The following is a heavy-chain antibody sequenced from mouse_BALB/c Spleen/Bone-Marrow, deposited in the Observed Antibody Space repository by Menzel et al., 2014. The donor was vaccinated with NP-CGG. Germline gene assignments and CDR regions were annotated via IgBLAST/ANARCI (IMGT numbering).Heavy chain of an antibody. CDR3: ARSRTGTYFDY. CDR1: GYTLTSYW. CDR2: INPSTGYT. J-gene: IGHJ2*01. Sequence: QVQLQQSGAELAKPGASVKMSCKASGYTLTSYWMHWVKQRPGQGLEWIGYINPSTGYTEYSQKFKDKATLTADKSSSTAYMQLSSLTSEDSAVYYCARSRTGTYFDYWGQGTTLTVSS. V-gene: IGHV1-7*01. D-gene: IGHD4-1*01.